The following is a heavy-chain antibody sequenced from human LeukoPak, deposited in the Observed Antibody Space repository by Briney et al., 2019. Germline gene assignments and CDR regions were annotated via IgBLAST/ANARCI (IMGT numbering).Heavy chain of an antibody. CDR2: IRYDGSNK. V-gene: IGHV3-30*02. J-gene: IGHJ3*02. D-gene: IGHD3-22*01. CDR3: ARGLFLSGYLDAFDI. Sequence: GGSLRLSCAASGFTFSSYGMHWVRQAPGKGLEWVAFIRYDGSNKYYADSVKGRFTISRDNSKNTLYLQMNSLRVEDTAVYYCARGLFLSGYLDAFDIWGQGTVVTVSS. CDR1: GFTFSSYG.